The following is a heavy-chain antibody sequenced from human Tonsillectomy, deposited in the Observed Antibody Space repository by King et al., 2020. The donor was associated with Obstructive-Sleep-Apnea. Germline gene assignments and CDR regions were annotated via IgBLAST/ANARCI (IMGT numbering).Heavy chain of an antibody. Sequence: QLVQSVSEVKKPGESLKISCQGSLYIFPNYWIVWVCQMPGKGLEWIGIIYPGDPYTEYSPSFQGQVTISVDKSNRSAYLQGSSLRASDTAIYYCALTSTGWFVSWGQGTLVTVSS. CDR3: ALTSTGWFVS. CDR1: LYIFPNYW. D-gene: IGHD2-8*02. J-gene: IGHJ5*01. CDR2: IYPGDPYT. V-gene: IGHV5-51*01.